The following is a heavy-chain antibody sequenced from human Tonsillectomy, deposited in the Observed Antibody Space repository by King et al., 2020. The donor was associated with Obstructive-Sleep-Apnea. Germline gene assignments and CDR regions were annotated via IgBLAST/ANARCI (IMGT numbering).Heavy chain of an antibody. D-gene: IGHD4-17*01. V-gene: IGHV3-23*04. CDR2: ISGNGGST. Sequence: VQLVESGGGLVQPGGSLRLSCAASGFTFSSYAMTWVRQAPGKGLEWVSTISGNGGSTYYADSVKGRFTISRDNSKNTLYLKMNSLRAEDTAVYYCAKEIGDYSEYFQHWGQGTLLTVSS. J-gene: IGHJ1*01. CDR3: AKEIGDYSEYFQH. CDR1: GFTFSSYA.